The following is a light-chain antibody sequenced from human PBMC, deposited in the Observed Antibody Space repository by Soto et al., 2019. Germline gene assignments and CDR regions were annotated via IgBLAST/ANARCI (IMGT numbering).Light chain of an antibody. J-gene: IGKJ2*01. CDR1: QSVSSD. CDR2: DAS. V-gene: IGKV3-11*01. Sequence: EIVLTQSPATLSLSPGESATLSCRASQSVSSDLAWYQQRPGQAPRLLIYDASNRSTGIPASFSGSGSGTXXXXXXXXLEPEDFAVYYCQQRSSWPVTFGQGTKLEIK. CDR3: QQRSSWPVT.